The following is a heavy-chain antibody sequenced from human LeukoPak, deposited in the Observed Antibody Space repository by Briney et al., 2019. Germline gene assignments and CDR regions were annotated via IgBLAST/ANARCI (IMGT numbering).Heavy chain of an antibody. CDR1: GGSISTYY. CDR2: FYISGST. J-gene: IGHJ4*02. Sequence: SETLSLTCTVSGGSISTYYWSWIRQPAGKGLEWIGRFYISGSTNYNPSLKSRVTISVDTSKNQFSLKLSSVTAADTAVYYCARAYSSGWYGRMWFDYWGQGTLVTVSS. D-gene: IGHD6-19*01. CDR3: ARAYSSGWYGRMWFDY. V-gene: IGHV4-4*07.